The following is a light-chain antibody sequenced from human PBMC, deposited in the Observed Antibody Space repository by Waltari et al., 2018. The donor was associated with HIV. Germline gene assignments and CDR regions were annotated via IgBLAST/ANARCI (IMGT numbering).Light chain of an antibody. V-gene: IGLV2-14*01. CDR2: EVS. CDR3: SSYTTRNTRV. J-gene: IGLJ1*01. CDR1: PSDVGDYTY. Sequence: QSVLTQPASVSGSPGQSITISCTGTPSDVGDYTYVSGYQQHPGKAPKLMLYEVSNRPSGVSIRFSGSKSGNTASLTISGLQTEDEADYYCSSYTTRNTRVFGTGTKVTVL.